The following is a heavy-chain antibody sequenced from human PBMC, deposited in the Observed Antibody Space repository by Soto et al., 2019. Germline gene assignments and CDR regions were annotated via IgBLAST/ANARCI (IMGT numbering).Heavy chain of an antibody. CDR1: GGTFSSYA. Sequence: ASVKVSCKASGGTFSSYAISWVRQAPGQGLEWMGGIIPIFGTANYAQKFQGRVTITADESTSTAYMELSSLRSEDTAVYYCARDHWSAAGPIYYYYGMDVWGQGTTVTVSS. CDR3: ARDHWSAAGPIYYYYGMDV. V-gene: IGHV1-69*13. CDR2: IIPIFGTA. J-gene: IGHJ6*02. D-gene: IGHD6-13*01.